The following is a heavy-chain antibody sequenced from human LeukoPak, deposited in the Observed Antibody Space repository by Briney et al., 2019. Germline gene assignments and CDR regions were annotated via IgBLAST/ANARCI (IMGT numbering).Heavy chain of an antibody. Sequence: SETLSLTCTVSGYSISSGYYWGWIRQPPGKGLEWIGSIYHSGGTYYNPSLKSRVTISVDTSKNQFSLKLSSVTAADTAVYYCAMGYSSGWYYFDYWGQGTLVTVSS. J-gene: IGHJ4*02. CDR2: IYHSGGT. V-gene: IGHV4-38-2*02. CDR3: AMGYSSGWYYFDY. CDR1: GYSISSGYY. D-gene: IGHD6-19*01.